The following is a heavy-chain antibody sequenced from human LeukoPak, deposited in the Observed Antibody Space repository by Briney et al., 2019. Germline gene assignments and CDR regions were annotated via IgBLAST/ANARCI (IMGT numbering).Heavy chain of an antibody. Sequence: SETLSLTCTVSGGSISSYYWSWIRQPPGKGLEWIGYIYYSGSTNYNPSLKSRVTISVDTSKNQFSLKLSSVTAADTAVYYCARGKSSGWYMDVWGKGTTVTVSS. CDR3: ARGKSSGWYMDV. J-gene: IGHJ6*03. CDR1: GGSISSYY. V-gene: IGHV4-59*01. D-gene: IGHD6-19*01. CDR2: IYYSGST.